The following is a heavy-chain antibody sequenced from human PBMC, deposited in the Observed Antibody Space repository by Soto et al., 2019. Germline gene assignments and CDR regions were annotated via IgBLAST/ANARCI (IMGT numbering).Heavy chain of an antibody. CDR2: IIPIFGTA. CDR3: ARENHPLLRLGELSSYGMDV. Sequence: GASVKVSCKASGYTFSSYAISWVRQAPGQGLEWMGGIIPIFGTANYAQKFQGRVTITADESTSTAYMELSSLRSEDTAVYYCARENHPLLRLGELSSYGMDVWGQGTTVTVSS. CDR1: GYTFSSYA. J-gene: IGHJ6*02. V-gene: IGHV1-69*13. D-gene: IGHD3-16*02.